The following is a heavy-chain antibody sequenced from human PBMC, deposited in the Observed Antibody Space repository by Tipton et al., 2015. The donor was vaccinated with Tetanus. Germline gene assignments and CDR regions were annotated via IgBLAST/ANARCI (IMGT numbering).Heavy chain of an antibody. CDR2: IDPHSGGT. CDR1: GYTFTGYY. J-gene: IGHJ6*02. CDR3: GGDRGDYGYYGVDV. D-gene: IGHD3-16*01. V-gene: IGHV1-2*02. Sequence: QLVQSGAEMKKPGASVKVSCKASGYTFTGYYIYWVRQAPGQGLEWMGWIDPHSGGTAYAQKFQGGVTMTRDTSISTAYMEVRSLRIADEAVVYCGGDRGDYGYYGVDVWGPGPTVAVS.